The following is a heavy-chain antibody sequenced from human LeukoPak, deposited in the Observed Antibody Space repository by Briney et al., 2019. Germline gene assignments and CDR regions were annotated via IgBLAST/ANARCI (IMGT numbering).Heavy chain of an antibody. CDR1: GFTFDDYT. J-gene: IGHJ4*02. Sequence: GASLRLSCAASGFTFDDYTMHWVRQAPGKGLEWVSLISWDGVTTYYAHSVKGRFTISRDSSKNSLFLQMNSLRTEDTALYYCARDKTGTGIDYWGQGTLVTVSS. V-gene: IGHV3-43*01. CDR3: ARDKTGTGIDY. D-gene: IGHD1-7*01. CDR2: ISWDGVTT.